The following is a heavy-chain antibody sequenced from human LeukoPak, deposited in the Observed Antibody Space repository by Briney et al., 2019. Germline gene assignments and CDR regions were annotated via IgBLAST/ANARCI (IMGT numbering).Heavy chain of an antibody. CDR2: INPSGGST. D-gene: IGHD3-3*01. J-gene: IGHJ4*02. CDR1: GYTFTIYY. CDR3: ARGPIGYYDFWSGYPDY. Sequence: ASVTVSFKASGYTFTIYYMHWVRQAPGQGLEGMGIINPSGGSTSYAQKFQGRVTMTRDTSTSTVYMELSSLRSEDTAVYYCARGPIGYYDFWSGYPDYWGQGTLVTVSS. V-gene: IGHV1-46*01.